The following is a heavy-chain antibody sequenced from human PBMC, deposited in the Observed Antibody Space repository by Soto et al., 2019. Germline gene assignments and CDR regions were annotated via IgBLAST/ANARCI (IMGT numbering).Heavy chain of an antibody. CDR1: GGSFSGYY. CDR2: INHSGST. CDR3: ARLSITMVRGVIRYYYYMDV. Sequence: SETLSLTCAVYGGSFSGYYWSWIRQPPGKGLEWIGEINHSGSTNYNPSLKSRVTISVDTSKNQFSLKLSSVTAADTAVYYCARLSITMVRGVIRYYYYMDVWGKGTTVTVSS. J-gene: IGHJ6*03. D-gene: IGHD3-10*01. V-gene: IGHV4-34*01.